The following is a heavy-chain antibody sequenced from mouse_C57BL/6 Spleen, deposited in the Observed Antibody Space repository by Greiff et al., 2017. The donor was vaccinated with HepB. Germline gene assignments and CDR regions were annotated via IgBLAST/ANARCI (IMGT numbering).Heavy chain of an antibody. D-gene: IGHD2-1*01. CDR2: INYDGSST. CDR1: GFTFSDYY. CDR3: ARDDGNYEFAY. Sequence: EVQLVESEGGLVQPGSSMKLSCTASGFTFSDYYMAWVRQVPEKGLEWVANINYDGSSTYYLDSLKSRFIISRDNAKNILYLQMSSLKSEDTATYYCARDDGNYEFAYWGQGTLVTVSA. J-gene: IGHJ3*01. V-gene: IGHV5-16*01.